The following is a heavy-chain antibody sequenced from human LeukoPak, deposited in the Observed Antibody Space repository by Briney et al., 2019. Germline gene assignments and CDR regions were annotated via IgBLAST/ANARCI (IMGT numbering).Heavy chain of an antibody. CDR3: ARAYCGSDCYLDY. CDR2: ISYDGSNK. CDR1: GFTFSSYW. V-gene: IGHV3-30*03. D-gene: IGHD2-21*02. Sequence: GGSLRLSCAASGFTFSSYWMSWVRQAPGKGLEWVAVISYDGSNKYYADSVKGRFTISRDNSKNTLYLQMNSLRAEDTAVYYCARAYCGSDCYLDYWGQGTLVTVSS. J-gene: IGHJ4*02.